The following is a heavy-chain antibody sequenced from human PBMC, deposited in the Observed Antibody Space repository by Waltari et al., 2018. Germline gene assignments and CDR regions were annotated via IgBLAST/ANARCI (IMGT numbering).Heavy chain of an antibody. CDR3: ARGGSSWYGYYYYMDV. Sequence: QVQLVQSGAEVKTPVSSVRVSCKASGRTFSSSAISWVRPAPGQGLEWMGGIIPILGIANYAQKFQGRVTITADKSTSTAYMELSSLRSEDTAVYYCARGGSSWYGYYYYMDVWGKGTTVTVSS. D-gene: IGHD6-13*01. CDR1: GRTFSSSA. J-gene: IGHJ6*03. CDR2: IIPILGIA. V-gene: IGHV1-69*10.